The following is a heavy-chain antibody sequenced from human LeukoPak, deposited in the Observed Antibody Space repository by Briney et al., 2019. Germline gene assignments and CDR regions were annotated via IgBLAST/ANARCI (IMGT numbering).Heavy chain of an antibody. CDR1: GGTFSSYA. V-gene: IGHV1-69*04. J-gene: IGHJ4*02. CDR2: IIPILGIA. D-gene: IGHD3-22*01. CDR3: AREAGYDSSGSYFDY. Sequence: ASVKVSCKASGGTFSSYAISWVRQAPGQGLEWMGRIIPILGIANYAQKFQGRVTITADKSTSTAYMGLSSLRSEDTAVYYCAREAGYDSSGSYFDYWGQGTLVTVSS.